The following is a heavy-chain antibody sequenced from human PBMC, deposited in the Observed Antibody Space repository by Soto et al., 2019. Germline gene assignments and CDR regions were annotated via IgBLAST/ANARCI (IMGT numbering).Heavy chain of an antibody. CDR3: VRDGLDYYDTERLYFDK. CDR1: GGSFANYY. Sequence: PSETLSLTCAVYGGSFANYYWNWIRQPPGKGLEWIGEINYSGSTDYNPSLESRVTISVDTSKNQFSLNLSSVTAADTATYYCVRDGLDYYDTERLYFDKWGQGTLVTVSS. D-gene: IGHD3-22*01. CDR2: INYSGST. J-gene: IGHJ4*02. V-gene: IGHV4-34*01.